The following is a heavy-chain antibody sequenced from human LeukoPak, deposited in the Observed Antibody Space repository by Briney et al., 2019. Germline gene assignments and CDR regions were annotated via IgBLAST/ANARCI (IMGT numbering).Heavy chain of an antibody. V-gene: IGHV4-4*07. CDR1: GGSISIYY. J-gene: IGHJ4*02. Sequence: SETLSLTCTVSGGSISIYYWSWIRQPAGKGLEWIGRIYTSGSTNYNPSLKSRVPISVDKSKNQFSLKLSSVTAADTAVYYCARDPGSSYFDYWGQGTLVTVSS. CDR3: ARDPGSSYFDY. CDR2: IYTSGST. D-gene: IGHD1-26*01.